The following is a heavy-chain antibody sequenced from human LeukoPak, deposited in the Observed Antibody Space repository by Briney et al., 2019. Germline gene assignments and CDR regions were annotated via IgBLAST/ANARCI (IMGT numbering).Heavy chain of an antibody. CDR3: AKRTGATRPYYFDY. CDR1: ANYW. Sequence: GGSLRLSCVASANYWMHWVRQAPGKGLVWVSHINSDGSWTSYADSVKGRFTISRDNSKNTLYLQMNSLRAEDTAVYYCAKRTGATRPYYFDYWGQGTLVTVSS. CDR2: INSDGSWT. V-gene: IGHV3-74*01. J-gene: IGHJ4*02. D-gene: IGHD1-26*01.